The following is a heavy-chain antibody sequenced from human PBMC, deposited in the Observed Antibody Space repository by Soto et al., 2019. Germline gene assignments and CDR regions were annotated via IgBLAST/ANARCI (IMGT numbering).Heavy chain of an antibody. J-gene: IGHJ6*02. CDR3: ARAECCGDCSYYYYYGMDV. CDR2: IIPSFGTA. Sequence: QVQLVQSGAEVKKPGSSVKVSCKASGGTFSSYAISWVRQAPGQGLEWMGGIIPSFGTANYAQKFQGSVTVTADESTSTAYMEQSSLRFEDTAVYYCARAECCGDCSYYYYYGMDVWGQGTTVTVSS. CDR1: GGTFSSYA. D-gene: IGHD2-21*02. V-gene: IGHV1-69*12.